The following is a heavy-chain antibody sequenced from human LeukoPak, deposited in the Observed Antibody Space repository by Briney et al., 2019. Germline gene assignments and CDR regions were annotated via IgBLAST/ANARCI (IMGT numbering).Heavy chain of an antibody. CDR3: AREGSGSYYYYYYYMDV. Sequence: SETLSLTCTVSGGSISSYYWSWIRQPPGKGLEWIGYIYYSGSTNYNPSLKSRVTISVDTSKNQFSLKLSSVTAADTAVYYCAREGSGSYYYYYYYMDVWGKGTTVTISS. CDR1: GGSISSYY. V-gene: IGHV4-59*12. D-gene: IGHD3-10*01. J-gene: IGHJ6*03. CDR2: IYYSGST.